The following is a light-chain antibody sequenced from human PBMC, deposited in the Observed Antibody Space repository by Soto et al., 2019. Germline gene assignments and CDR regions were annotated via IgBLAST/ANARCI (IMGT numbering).Light chain of an antibody. J-gene: IGKJ5*01. CDR3: MLALLSQIT. CDR2: LGS. CDR1: QSLLHSNGYNY. Sequence: DIVMTQSPLSLPVTPGEPASISCRSSQSLLHSNGYNYLDWYLQKPGQSPQLLIYLGSNRASGVHVSFSASGSGTDFTLKISRVESVDAVVYYFMLALLSQITFGQGTRLEIK. V-gene: IGKV2-28*01.